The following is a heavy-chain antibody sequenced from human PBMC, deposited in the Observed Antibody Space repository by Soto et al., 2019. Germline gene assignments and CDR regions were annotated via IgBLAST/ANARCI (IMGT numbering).Heavy chain of an antibody. D-gene: IGHD6-13*01. CDR2: ISSSRSYI. Sequence: EVQLVESGGGLVKPGGSLRLSCAASGFTFSSYSMHWVRQAPGKGLEWVSSISSSRSYIYYADSVKGRFTISRDNAKNSLYLQMNSLTAEDTAVYYWTRGVAAAGTSYYYGMDVWGQGTTVTVSS. CDR3: TRGVAAAGTSYYYGMDV. CDR1: GFTFSSYS. V-gene: IGHV3-21*01. J-gene: IGHJ6*02.